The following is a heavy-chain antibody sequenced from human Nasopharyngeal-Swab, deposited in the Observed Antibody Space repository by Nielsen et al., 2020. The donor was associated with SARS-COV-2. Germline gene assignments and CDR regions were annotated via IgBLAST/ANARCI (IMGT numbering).Heavy chain of an antibody. D-gene: IGHD5-18*01. CDR3: AKDGDSGYSYGSYYGMDV. CDR2: ISSSSSYI. V-gene: IGHV3-21*01. Sequence: GESLKISCAASGFTFSSYSMNWVRQAPGKGLEWVSSISSSSSYIYYADSVKGRFTISRDNSRNTLYLQMNSLRAEDTAVYYCAKDGDSGYSYGSYYGMDVWGQGTTVTVSS. CDR1: GFTFSSYS. J-gene: IGHJ6*02.